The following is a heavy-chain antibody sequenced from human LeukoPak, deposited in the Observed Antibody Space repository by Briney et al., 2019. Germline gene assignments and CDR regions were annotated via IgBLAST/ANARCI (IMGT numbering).Heavy chain of an antibody. CDR1: GLTFSSYS. V-gene: IGHV3-48*02. D-gene: IGHD1-26*01. CDR3: ASTPATWELLNY. CDR2: ISSSSSTI. Sequence: SGGSLRLSCAASGLTFSSYSMNWVRQAPGKGLEWVSYISSSSSTIYYADSVKGRFTISRDNAKNSLYLQMNSLRDEDTAVYYCASTPATWELLNYWGQGTLVTVSS. J-gene: IGHJ4*02.